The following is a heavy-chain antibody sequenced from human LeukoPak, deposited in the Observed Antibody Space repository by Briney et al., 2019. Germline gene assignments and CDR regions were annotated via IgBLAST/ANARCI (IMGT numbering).Heavy chain of an antibody. V-gene: IGHV3-48*03. J-gene: IGHJ4*02. Sequence: PGGSLRLSCAASGFTFSSYEINWVRQAPGKGLGWVSYISRSGSTIYYADSVKGRFTISRDNAKNSLYLQMNRLRAEDKAVYYCAVTWFPYYFDYWGPGTLVTASS. CDR3: AVTWFPYYFDY. D-gene: IGHD3-10*01. CDR2: ISRSGSTI. CDR1: GFTFSSYE.